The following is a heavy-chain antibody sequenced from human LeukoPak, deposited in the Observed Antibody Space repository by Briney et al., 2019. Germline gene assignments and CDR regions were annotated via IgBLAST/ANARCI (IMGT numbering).Heavy chain of an antibody. Sequence: GASVKVSCKASGYTFTSYYMHWVRQAPGQGLEWMGIINPSGGSTSYAQKFQGRVTMARDMSTSAVYMELSSLRSEDTAVYYCASTGYSNSWNNWFDPWGQGTLVTVSS. V-gene: IGHV1-46*01. D-gene: IGHD6-13*01. CDR3: ASTGYSNSWNNWFDP. CDR1: GYTFTSYY. J-gene: IGHJ5*02. CDR2: INPSGGST.